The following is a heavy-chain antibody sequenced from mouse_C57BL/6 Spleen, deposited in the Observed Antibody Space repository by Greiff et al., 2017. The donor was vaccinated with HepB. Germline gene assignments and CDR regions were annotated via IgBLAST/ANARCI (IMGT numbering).Heavy chain of an antibody. D-gene: IGHD2-10*01. CDR1: GYSFTGYF. CDR3: ARYPYSLWYFDV. CDR2: INPYNGDT. V-gene: IGHV1-20*01. J-gene: IGHJ1*03. Sequence: EVQLQQSGPELVKPGDSVKISCKASGYSFTGYFMNWVMQSHGKSLEWIGRINPYNGDTFYNQKFKGKATLTVDKSSSTAHMELRSLTSEDSAVYYCARYPYSLWYFDVWGTGTTVTVSS.